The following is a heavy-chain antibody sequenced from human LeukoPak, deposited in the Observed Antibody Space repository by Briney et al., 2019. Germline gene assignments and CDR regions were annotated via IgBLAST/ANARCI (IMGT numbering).Heavy chain of an antibody. CDR1: GFTFSSYS. D-gene: IGHD6-13*01. V-gene: IGHV3-21*01. CDR2: ISSSSSYI. J-gene: IGHJ4*02. Sequence: PGGSLRLSCAASGFTFSSYSMNWVRQAPGKGLEWVSSISSSSSYIYYADSVKGRFTISSDNPKNSLYLQMNSLRAEDTAVSWCARGPRSSSWPTEYWGQGTLVTVSS. CDR3: ARGPRSSSWPTEY.